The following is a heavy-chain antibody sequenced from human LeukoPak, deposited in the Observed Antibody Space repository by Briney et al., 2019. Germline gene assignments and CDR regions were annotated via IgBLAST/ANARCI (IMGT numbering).Heavy chain of an antibody. J-gene: IGHJ4*02. D-gene: IGHD5-24*01. CDR2: IVVGSGNT. CDR3: AADRGGYNSGLLFDY. Sequence: SLKVSCKASGFTFTSSAVQWVRQTRGQRLEWLGWIVVGSGNTNYAQKFQERVNITRDMSTSTAYMELSSMRSEDTAVYYCAADRGGYNSGLLFDYWGQGTLVTVSS. CDR1: GFTFTSSA. V-gene: IGHV1-58*01.